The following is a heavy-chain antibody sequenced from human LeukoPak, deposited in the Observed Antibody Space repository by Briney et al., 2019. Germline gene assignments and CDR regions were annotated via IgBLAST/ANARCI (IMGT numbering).Heavy chain of an antibody. CDR2: IYYSGIT. V-gene: IGHV4-39*01. CDR1: GGSISSSTYH. D-gene: IGHD2-2*01. J-gene: IGHJ4*02. Sequence: SETLSLTCTVSGGSISSSTYHWGWIRQPPGKALVWIGTIYYSGITDYNPSLKSRVAISVDTSKNQFSLKVGSVTAADTAVYYCASYRSSYVDYWGREPWSPSPQ. CDR3: ASYRSSYVDY.